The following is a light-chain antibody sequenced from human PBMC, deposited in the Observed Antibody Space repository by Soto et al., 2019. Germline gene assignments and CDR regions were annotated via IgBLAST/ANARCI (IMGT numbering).Light chain of an antibody. V-gene: IGKV3-15*01. Sequence: EIVLTQSPATLSVSPGERATLSCRASQSVSSNLAWYPQKPGQAPRLLIYGASTRATGIPARFSGSGSGTEFTLTIGSLQSEDFAVYYCQQYNNWPLTFGPGTKVDIK. CDR1: QSVSSN. J-gene: IGKJ3*01. CDR2: GAS. CDR3: QQYNNWPLT.